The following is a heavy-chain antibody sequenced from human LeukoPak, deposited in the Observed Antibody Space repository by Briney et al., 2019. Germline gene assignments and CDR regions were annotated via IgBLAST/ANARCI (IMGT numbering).Heavy chain of an antibody. D-gene: IGHD2-15*01. CDR2: ISAYNGNT. Sequence: ASVKVSCKASGYTFTSYGISWVRQAPGHGLEWMGWISAYNGNTNYAQKLQGRVTMTTDTSTSTAYMELRSLRSDDTAVYYCARVEYCSGGSCYSFVYWGQGTLVTVSS. J-gene: IGHJ4*02. V-gene: IGHV1-18*01. CDR3: ARVEYCSGGSCYSFVY. CDR1: GYTFTSYG.